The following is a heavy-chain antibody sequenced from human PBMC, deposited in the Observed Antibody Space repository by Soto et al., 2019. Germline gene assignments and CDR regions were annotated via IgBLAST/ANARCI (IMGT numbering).Heavy chain of an antibody. D-gene: IGHD6-19*01. CDR2: ISYDGSNK. Sequence: GGSLRLSCAASGFTFSSYGMHWVRQAPGKGLEWVAVISYDGSNKYYADSVKGRFTISRDNSKNTLYLQMNSLRAEDTAVYYCAKMGIAVAGSAFDYWGQGTLVTVSS. V-gene: IGHV3-30*18. CDR3: AKMGIAVAGSAFDY. CDR1: GFTFSSYG. J-gene: IGHJ4*02.